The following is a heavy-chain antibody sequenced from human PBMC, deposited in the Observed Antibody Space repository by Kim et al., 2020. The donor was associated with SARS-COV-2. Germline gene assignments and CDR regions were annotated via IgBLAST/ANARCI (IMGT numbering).Heavy chain of an antibody. CDR2: INPNTGGT. CDR3: AKTGDDTGDILFDP. Sequence: ASVKVSCKASGYTFTGYYIQWVRQAPGQGLEWMGRINPNTGGTNYAQKFRTRVTMTWDTSMSTAYMDLSSLRSDDTAVYYCAKTGDDTGDILFDPWGQGTLVTVSS. V-gene: IGHV1-2*06. CDR1: GYTFTGYY. D-gene: IGHD7-27*01. J-gene: IGHJ5*02.